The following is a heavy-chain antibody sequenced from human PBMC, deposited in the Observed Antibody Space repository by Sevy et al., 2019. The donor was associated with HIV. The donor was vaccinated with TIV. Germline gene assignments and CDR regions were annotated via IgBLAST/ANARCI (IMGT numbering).Heavy chain of an antibody. J-gene: IGHJ4*02. Sequence: SETLSLTCAVYGESFSNYYWSWIRLSPGKGLESIGEIDHSGRSDYNPSLKSRVTMSVDTSKNQFSLKLTSVTAADTAGYYCARGPKPLRSDYGDYRGVGYYFESWGQGTLVTVSS. CDR3: ARGPKPLRSDYGDYRGVGYYFES. V-gene: IGHV4-34*01. CDR2: IDHSGRS. D-gene: IGHD4-17*01. CDR1: GESFSNYY.